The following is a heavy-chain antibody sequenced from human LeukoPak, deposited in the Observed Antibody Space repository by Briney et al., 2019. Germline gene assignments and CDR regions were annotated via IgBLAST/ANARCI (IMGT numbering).Heavy chain of an antibody. J-gene: IGHJ4*02. Sequence: GGSLRLSRAASGFTFSSYAMSWVRQAPGKGLEWVSAISGSGGSTYYADSVKGRFTISRDNSKNTLYLQMNSLRAEDTAVYYCAKDQRGVYTSYYFDYWGQGTLVTVSS. CDR3: AKDQRGVYTSYYFDY. CDR2: ISGSGGST. D-gene: IGHD3-10*01. CDR1: GFTFSSYA. V-gene: IGHV3-23*01.